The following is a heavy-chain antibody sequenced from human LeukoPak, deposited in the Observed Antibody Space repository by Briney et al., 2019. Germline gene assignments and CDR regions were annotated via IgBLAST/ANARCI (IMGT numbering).Heavy chain of an antibody. D-gene: IGHD6-13*01. J-gene: IGHJ4*02. CDR3: ARSSYSSSWYFEFYFDY. CDR1: GFTFSSYG. CDR2: IYSGGST. Sequence: GGTLRLSCEASGFTFSSYGMNWVRQAPGKGLEWVSVIYSGGSTYYADSVKGRFTISRDNSKNTLYLQMNSLRAEDTAVYYCARSSYSSSWYFEFYFDYWGQGTLVTVSS. V-gene: IGHV3-66*01.